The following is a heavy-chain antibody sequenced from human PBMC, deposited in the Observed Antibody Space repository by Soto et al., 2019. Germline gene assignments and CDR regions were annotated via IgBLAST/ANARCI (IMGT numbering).Heavy chain of an antibody. V-gene: IGHV1-69*01. CDR1: GGTFSIYA. CDR2: IIPIFGTA. D-gene: IGHD5-18*01. J-gene: IGHJ5*02. Sequence: QVQLVQSGAEVKKPGSSVKVSCKASGGTFSIYAISWVRQAPGQGLEWMGGIIPIFGTANYAQKFQGRVTITADESTSTAYMELSSLRSEDTAVYYCARGWSYSPPGRRDWFDPWGQGTLVTVSS. CDR3: ARGWSYSPPGRRDWFDP.